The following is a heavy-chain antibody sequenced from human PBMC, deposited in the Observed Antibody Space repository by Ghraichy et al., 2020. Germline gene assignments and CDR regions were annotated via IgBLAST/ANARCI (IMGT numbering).Heavy chain of an antibody. CDR1: GGSISNSNYY. V-gene: IGHV4-39*01. CDR2: IFYSGNT. J-gene: IGHJ4*02. CDR3: ARRIGDGRGYHYFDF. Sequence: SETLSLTCTVSGGSISNSNYYWDWIRQPPGKGLEWIGSIFYSGNTYYNPSLKSRVTISVDTSKNQFSLKVNSVTAADTAVYYCARRIGDGRGYHYFDFWGQGTLVTVSS. D-gene: IGHD3-22*01.